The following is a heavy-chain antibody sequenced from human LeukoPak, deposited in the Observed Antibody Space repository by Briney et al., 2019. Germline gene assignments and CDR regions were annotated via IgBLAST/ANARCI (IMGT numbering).Heavy chain of an antibody. V-gene: IGHV1-46*01. Sequence: ASVKVSCKASGYTFTSYSMHWVRQAPGQGLEWMGVINPSGGSTSYAQKFQGRVTMTRDTSTSTVYMELSSLRSEDTAVYYCARVRGDQPFDYWGQGTLVTVSS. CDR1: GYTFTSYS. D-gene: IGHD3-10*01. CDR2: INPSGGST. J-gene: IGHJ4*02. CDR3: ARVRGDQPFDY.